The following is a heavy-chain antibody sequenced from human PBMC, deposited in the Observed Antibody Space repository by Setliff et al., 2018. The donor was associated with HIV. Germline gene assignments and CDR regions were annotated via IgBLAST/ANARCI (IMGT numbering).Heavy chain of an antibody. CDR1: SESFTNYY. V-gene: IGHV4-34*01. CDR2: IDHGGST. J-gene: IGHJ4*01. D-gene: IGHD3-3*01. CDR3: ARLDSSIFGTIKPLHHFDY. Sequence: SETLSLTCTVDSESFTNYYWSWIRQPPGKGLEWIGEIDHGGSTRYNPSLKSRITMSVDTSKNQFSLRLSSVTAADTAVYYCARLDSSIFGTIKPLHHFDYWGQGLMVTVSS.